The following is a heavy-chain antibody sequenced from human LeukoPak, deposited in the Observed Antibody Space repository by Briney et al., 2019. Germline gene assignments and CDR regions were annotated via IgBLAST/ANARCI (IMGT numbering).Heavy chain of an antibody. CDR2: ISGSGGST. CDR1: GFTFSSYA. D-gene: IGHD2-8*01. V-gene: IGHV3-23*01. J-gene: IGHJ6*02. Sequence: PGGSLRLSCAASGFTFSSYAMSWVRQAPGKGLEWVSAISGSGGSTYYADSVKGRFTISRDNSKNTLYLQMNSLRAEDTAVYYCAKFNYCTNGVCYIFYYYYGMDVWGQGTTVTVSS. CDR3: AKFNYCTNGVCYIFYYYYGMDV.